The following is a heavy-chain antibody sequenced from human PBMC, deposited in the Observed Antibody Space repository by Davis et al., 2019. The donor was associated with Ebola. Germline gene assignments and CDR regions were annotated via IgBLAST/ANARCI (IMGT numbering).Heavy chain of an antibody. D-gene: IGHD5-24*01. CDR2: IKQDGSEK. J-gene: IGHJ4*02. CDR3: ARVRWLQFFYFDY. CDR1: GFTFSGSA. Sequence: GESLKISCAASGFTFSGSAMHWVRQAPGKGLEWVANIKQDGSEKYYVDSVKGRFTISRDNAKNSLYLQMNSLRAEDTAVYYCARVRWLQFFYFDYWGQGTLVTVSS. V-gene: IGHV3-7*03.